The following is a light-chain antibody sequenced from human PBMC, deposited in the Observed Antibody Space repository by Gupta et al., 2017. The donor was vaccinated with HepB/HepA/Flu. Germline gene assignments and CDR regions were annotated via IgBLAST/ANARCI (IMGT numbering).Light chain of an antibody. V-gene: IGKV3-20*01. CDR2: GAS. CDR1: QSISSSY. J-gene: IGKJ3*01. CDR3: QQYGSSYYSS. Sequence: IVLTQSPGTLSLSPGERATLSCRASQSISSSYLAWYQHKPGQAPRLLIYGASSRATGIPDRFSGSGSGTDFTLTISRLEPEDFAVYYCQQYGSSYYSSFGPGTKVDI.